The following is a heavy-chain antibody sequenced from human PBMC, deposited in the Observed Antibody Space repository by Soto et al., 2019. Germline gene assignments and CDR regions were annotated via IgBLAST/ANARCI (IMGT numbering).Heavy chain of an antibody. Sequence: QVQLEESGGGVVQPGRSLRLSCVASGFTFSSYGMHWVRQAPGKGLEWVAFVSFDGTKKSYAGSVKGRFTISSDNSKNTVYLQMDSLRAEDTAVYYCAKDGVVGSTQIIYYFDYWGQGNLVTVSS. CDR2: VSFDGTKK. D-gene: IGHD1-26*01. J-gene: IGHJ4*02. V-gene: IGHV3-30*18. CDR1: GFTFSSYG. CDR3: AKDGVVGSTQIIYYFDY.